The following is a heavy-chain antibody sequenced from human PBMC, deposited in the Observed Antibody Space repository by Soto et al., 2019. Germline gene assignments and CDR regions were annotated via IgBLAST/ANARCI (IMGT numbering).Heavy chain of an antibody. CDR1: GGSFSGYY. CDR2: INHSGST. V-gene: IGHV4-34*01. CDR3: ARGDGYCSGGSCRHMDV. D-gene: IGHD2-15*01. Sequence: SETLSLTCAVYGGSFSGYYWSWILQPPGKGLEWIAEINHSGSTNYNPSLKSRVTISVDTSKNQFSLNLNSVTAADTAVYYCARGDGYCSGGSCRHMDVRAKGTRVTVSS. J-gene: IGHJ6*03.